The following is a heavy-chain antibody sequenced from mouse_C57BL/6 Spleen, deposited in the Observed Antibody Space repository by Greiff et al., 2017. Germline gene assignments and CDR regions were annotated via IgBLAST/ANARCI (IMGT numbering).Heavy chain of an antibody. CDR1: GYAFSSYW. CDR3: AREGSSSHYYAMDY. V-gene: IGHV1-80*01. J-gene: IGHJ4*01. Sequence: VQLQPSGAELVKPGASVKISCKASGYAFSSYWMNWVKQRPGKGLEWIGQIYPGDGDTTYNGKFKGKATLTADKSSSTAYMQLSSLTSEDSAVYFCAREGSSSHYYAMDYWGQGTSVTVSS. CDR2: IYPGDGDT. D-gene: IGHD1-1*01.